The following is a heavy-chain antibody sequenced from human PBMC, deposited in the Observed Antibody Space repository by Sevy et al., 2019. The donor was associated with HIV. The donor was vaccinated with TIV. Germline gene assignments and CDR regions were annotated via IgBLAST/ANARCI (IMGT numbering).Heavy chain of an antibody. V-gene: IGHV4-30-2*01. CDR3: ARDGGTMTTPGCLDF. J-gene: IGHJ3*01. CDR1: GASISSGVYS. Sequence: TLSLTCAVSGASISSGVYSWNWIRQPPGKGLEWIGYIYHSGNTYYNPSLKSRVTISVDRSNNQFSLKMRSVTAADTAVYYCARDGGTMTTPGCLDFWGQGIMVTVSS. CDR2: IYHSGNT. D-gene: IGHD4-17*01.